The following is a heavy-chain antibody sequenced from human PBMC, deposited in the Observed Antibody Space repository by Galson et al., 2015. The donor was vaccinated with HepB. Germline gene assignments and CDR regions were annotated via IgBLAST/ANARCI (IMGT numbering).Heavy chain of an antibody. D-gene: IGHD6-13*01. CDR3: ARGSSSWYRGDYFDY. CDR1: GDSVSSNSAA. V-gene: IGHV6-1*01. J-gene: IGHJ4*02. Sequence: CAISGDSVSSNSAAWNWIRQSPSRGLEWLGRTYYRSKWYNDYAVSVKSRITINPDTSKNQFSLQLNSVTPEDTAVYYCARGSSSWYRGDYFDYWGQGTLVTVSS. CDR2: TYYRSKWYN.